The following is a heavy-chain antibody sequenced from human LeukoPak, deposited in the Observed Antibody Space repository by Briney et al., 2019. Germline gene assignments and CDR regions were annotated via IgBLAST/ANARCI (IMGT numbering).Heavy chain of an antibody. J-gene: IGHJ6*02. CDR1: GGSISSYY. CDR2: IYYTGST. D-gene: IGHD7-27*01. Sequence: SETLSLTCTVSGGSISSYYWSWIRQPPGKALEWIGYIYYTGSTNYNPSLKSRVTILVDTSKNQFSLKLSSVTAADTAVYYCARQRSLTGNYYYYDMDGWGQGTTVTVS. CDR3: ARQRSLTGNYYYYDMDG. V-gene: IGHV4-59*08.